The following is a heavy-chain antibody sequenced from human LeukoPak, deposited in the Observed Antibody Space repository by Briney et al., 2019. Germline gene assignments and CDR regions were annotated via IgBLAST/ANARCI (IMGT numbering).Heavy chain of an antibody. V-gene: IGHV3-66*02. J-gene: IGHJ4*02. CDR1: GFTVSGNY. CDR2: TYTADRT. Sequence: GGSLRLSCAVSGFTVSGNYMSWVRQAPGKGLDWVSGTYTADRTYYADSVKGRFTISRDNSKNTLYLQMNSLRAEDTAVYYCARGLPAVDFDYWGQGTLVTVSS. D-gene: IGHD2-15*01. CDR3: ARGLPAVDFDY.